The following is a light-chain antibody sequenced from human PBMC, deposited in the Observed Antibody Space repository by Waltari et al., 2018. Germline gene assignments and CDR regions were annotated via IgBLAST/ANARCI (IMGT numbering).Light chain of an antibody. CDR3: QHYDHGPPIT. CDR2: GAS. V-gene: IGKV3D-15*01. Sequence: DIVMTQSPATRSVSPGDRATIPCRASQSISTTLAWSQPTPGQPPILLIYGASFRATGIPARFSGSGAGTEFTLTISSLQSEDFAVYYCQHYDHGPPITFGQGTRLEIK. CDR1: QSISTT. J-gene: IGKJ5*01.